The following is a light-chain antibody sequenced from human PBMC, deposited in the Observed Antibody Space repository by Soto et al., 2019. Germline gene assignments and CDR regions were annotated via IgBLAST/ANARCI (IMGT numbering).Light chain of an antibody. V-gene: IGLV2-14*03. J-gene: IGLJ2*01. CDR1: ISDIGGYNF. Sequence: ALTQPASVSGSPGQSITISCSGTISDIGGYNFVSWYQQHPGKAPTLMIYEVNNRPSGVSNRFSGSKSGNTASLTISGLQAEDEADYYCSSFTSSSTLVLFGGGTKLTVL. CDR2: EVN. CDR3: SSFTSSSTLVL.